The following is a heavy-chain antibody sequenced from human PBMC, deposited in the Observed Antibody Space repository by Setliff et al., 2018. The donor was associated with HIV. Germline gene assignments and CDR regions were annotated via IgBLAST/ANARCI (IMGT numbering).Heavy chain of an antibody. CDR2: ISSSSDGSTT. D-gene: IGHD3-10*01. CDR1: EFAFSSYN. J-gene: IGHJ4*02. Sequence: GGSLRLSCAASEFAFSSYNMNWVRQAPGKGLEWVSSISSSSDGSTTDYARSVKGRSTISRDNATNTLFLQMNTLRAEDTAVYYCTRAPPSTVVTFFDYWGQGALVTVSS. CDR3: TRAPPSTVVTFFDY. V-gene: IGHV3-21*01.